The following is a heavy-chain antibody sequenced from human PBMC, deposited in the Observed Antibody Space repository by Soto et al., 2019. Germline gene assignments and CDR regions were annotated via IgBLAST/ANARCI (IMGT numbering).Heavy chain of an antibody. D-gene: IGHD2-15*01. V-gene: IGHV1-2*02. Sequence: ASVKVSCKASGYTFTGYYMHRVRQAPGQGLEWMGWINPNSGGTNYAQKLQGRVTMTTDTSTSTAYMELRSLRSDDTAVYYCARESEGGYCSGGSCPRPYYYGMDVWGQGTTVTAP. CDR2: INPNSGGT. CDR3: ARESEGGYCSGGSCPRPYYYGMDV. CDR1: GYTFTGYY. J-gene: IGHJ6*02.